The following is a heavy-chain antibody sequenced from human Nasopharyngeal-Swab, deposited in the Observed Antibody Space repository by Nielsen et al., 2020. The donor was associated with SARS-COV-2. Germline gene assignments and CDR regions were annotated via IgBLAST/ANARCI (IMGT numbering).Heavy chain of an antibody. CDR3: VKGDIVVVVAAAEVY. D-gene: IGHD2-15*01. CDR1: GFTFSSYW. J-gene: IGHJ4*02. CDR2: IKQDGSEK. Sequence: GGSLRLSCAASGFTFSSYWMSWVRQAPGKGLEWVANIKQDGSEKYYVDSVKGRFTISRDNSKNTLYLQMSSLRAEDTAVYYCVKGDIVVVVAAAEVYWGQGTLVTVSS. V-gene: IGHV3-7*02.